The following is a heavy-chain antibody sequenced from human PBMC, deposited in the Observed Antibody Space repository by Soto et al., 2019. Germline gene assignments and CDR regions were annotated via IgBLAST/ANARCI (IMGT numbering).Heavy chain of an antibody. D-gene: IGHD3-3*01. CDR2: ISYDGSNK. J-gene: IGHJ4*02. V-gene: IGHV3-30-3*01. CDR1: GFTFSSYA. Sequence: GGSLRLSCAASGFTFSSYAMHWVRQAPGKGPEWVAVISYDGSNKYYADSVKGRFTISRDNSKNTLYLQVNSLRAEDTAVYYCARDPSPLMYYDFWSGYPFDYWGQGTLVTVSS. CDR3: ARDPSPLMYYDFWSGYPFDY.